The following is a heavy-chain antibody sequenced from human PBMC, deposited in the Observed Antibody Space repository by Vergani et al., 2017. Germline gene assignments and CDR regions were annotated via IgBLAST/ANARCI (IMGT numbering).Heavy chain of an antibody. CDR1: GFTFDDYG. J-gene: IGHJ3*02. Sequence: EVQLVESGGGVVRPGGSLRLSCAASGFTFDDYGMSWVRQAPGKGLEWVSGINWNGGSTGYADSVKGRFTITRDNAKNSLYLQMNSLRAEATALYYCARGDYGGNSRGGDAFDIWGQGTMVTVSS. CDR3: ARGDYGGNSRGGDAFDI. D-gene: IGHD4-23*01. V-gene: IGHV3-20*04. CDR2: INWNGGST.